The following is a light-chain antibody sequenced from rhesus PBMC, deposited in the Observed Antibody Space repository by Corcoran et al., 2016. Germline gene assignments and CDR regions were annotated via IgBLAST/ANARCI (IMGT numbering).Light chain of an antibody. V-gene: IGKV1-25*01. J-gene: IGKJ4*01. CDR2: EAS. CDR3: QHYYSTPLT. Sequence: DIQMTQSPSSLSASVGDRVTITCRASQGITNDLAWYQQQPGETPKLLIYEASSLQSGITSRFSGSGSGTDFTRTISSLQSEDFATYDCQHYYSTPLTFGGGTKVEIK. CDR1: QGITND.